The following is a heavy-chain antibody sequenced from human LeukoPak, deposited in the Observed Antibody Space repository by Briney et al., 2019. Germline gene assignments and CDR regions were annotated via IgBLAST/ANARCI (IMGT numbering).Heavy chain of an antibody. CDR2: ISGSGGAT. D-gene: IGHD2-21*01. V-gene: IGHV3-23*01. J-gene: IGHJ6*02. CDR3: AKKVITYYYGMDV. CDR1: GFTFSNYA. Sequence: PGGSLRLSCAASGFTFSNYAMSWVRQAPGKGLEWVSGISGSGGATYYADSVKGRFTISRDNSKNTLYLQMSGLRAEDTAVYYCAKKVITYYYGMDVWGQGITVTVSS.